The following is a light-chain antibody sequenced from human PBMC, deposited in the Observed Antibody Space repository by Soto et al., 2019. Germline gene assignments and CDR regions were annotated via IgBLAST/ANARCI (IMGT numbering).Light chain of an antibody. CDR3: AAWDDSLIGVV. Sequence: QSVLTQPPSASGTTGQRVTIYCSGSSSNCVSNPVNWYEQLPGTAPKLLIYSNNQRPSGVPDRFSGSKSGTSASLAISGLQSEDEADYYCAAWDDSLIGVVFGGGTKLTVL. J-gene: IGLJ2*01. CDR1: SSNCVSNP. V-gene: IGLV1-44*01. CDR2: SNN.